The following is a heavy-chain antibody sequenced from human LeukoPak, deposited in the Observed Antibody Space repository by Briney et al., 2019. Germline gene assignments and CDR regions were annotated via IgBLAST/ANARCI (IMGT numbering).Heavy chain of an antibody. J-gene: IGHJ5*02. V-gene: IGHV1-8*02. Sequence: ASVKVSCKASGYTFTSHGISWDRQATGQGLEWMGWMNPNSGNTGYAQKFQGRVTMTRNTPIITAYMELSSLRSEDTAVYYCARVGYCSSTSCYGYNWFDPWGQGTLVTVSS. CDR1: GYTFTSHG. D-gene: IGHD2-2*03. CDR2: MNPNSGNT. CDR3: ARVGYCSSTSCYGYNWFDP.